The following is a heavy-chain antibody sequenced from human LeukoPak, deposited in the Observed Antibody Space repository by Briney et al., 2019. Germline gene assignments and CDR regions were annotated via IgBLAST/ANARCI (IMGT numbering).Heavy chain of an antibody. V-gene: IGHV4-4*02. CDR3: ARDGEGRDYDFWSVGMDV. D-gene: IGHD3-3*01. CDR2: IYHSGST. CDR1: GGSISSSNW. J-gene: IGHJ6*02. Sequence: SGTLSLTCAVSGGSISSSNWWSWVRQPPGKGLEWVGEIYHSGSTNYNPSLKSRVTISVDKSKNQFSLKLSSVTAAGTAVYYCARDGEGRDYDFWSVGMDVWGQGTTVTVSS.